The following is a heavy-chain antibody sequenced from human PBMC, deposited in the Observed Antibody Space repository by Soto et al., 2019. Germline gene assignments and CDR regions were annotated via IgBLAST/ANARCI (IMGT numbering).Heavy chain of an antibody. CDR1: GGSISSGGYY. CDR3: ARKPYYDSRGYYYGWMGYFDY. Sequence: PSETLSLTCTVSGGSISSGGYYWSWIRQHPGKGLEGIGYIYYSGSTYYDPSLKSRVTISVDTSKNQFSLKLSSVTAADTAVYYCARKPYYDSRGYYYGWMGYFDYWGQGTLVTVSS. V-gene: IGHV4-31*03. CDR2: IYYSGST. J-gene: IGHJ4*02. D-gene: IGHD3-22*01.